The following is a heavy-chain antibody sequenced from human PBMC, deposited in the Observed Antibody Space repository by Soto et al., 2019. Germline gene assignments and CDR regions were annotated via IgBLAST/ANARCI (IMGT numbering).Heavy chain of an antibody. CDR1: GGTVASSHW. CDR3: AREIVTAGGNNYFDP. CDR2: VYHTGDT. J-gene: IGHJ5*02. D-gene: IGHD2-21*02. V-gene: IGHV4-4*02. Sequence: SETLSLTCGVSGGTVASSHWWSWVRQSPGRGLEWIGNVYHTGDTNFNPSLQSRVTFSVDKSNNQFSPRLTSVTAADTAVYFCAREIVTAGGNNYFDPWGPGTLVTVS.